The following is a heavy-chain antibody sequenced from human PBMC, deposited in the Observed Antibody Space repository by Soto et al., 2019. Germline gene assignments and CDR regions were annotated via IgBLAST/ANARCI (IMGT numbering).Heavy chain of an antibody. Sequence: PGESLKISCKGSGYIFTSYWIGWGLQMPGKGLEWMGIIYPGDSDTRYSPSFQGQVTISADKSISTAYLQWSSLKASDTAMYYCAALEYSSSSVDYWGQGTLVTVSS. CDR1: GYIFTSYW. J-gene: IGHJ4*02. V-gene: IGHV5-51*03. CDR2: IYPGDSDT. D-gene: IGHD6-6*01. CDR3: AALEYSSSSVDY.